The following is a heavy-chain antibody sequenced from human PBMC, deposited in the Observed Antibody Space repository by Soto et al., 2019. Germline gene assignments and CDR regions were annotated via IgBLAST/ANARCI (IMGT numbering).Heavy chain of an antibody. Sequence: SETLSLTCAVSGDSISSGYHWAWIRQPPGKGLEWIANIYHSGTTYYNPSLTSRVTISLDTSKNQFSLKLTSVTAADSAVYYCASFMHAGSTHSFDPRGQGPLVSVA. D-gene: IGHD2-8*01. CDR1: GDSISSGYH. CDR3: ASFMHAGSTHSFDP. J-gene: IGHJ5*02. CDR2: IYHSGTT. V-gene: IGHV4-38-2*01.